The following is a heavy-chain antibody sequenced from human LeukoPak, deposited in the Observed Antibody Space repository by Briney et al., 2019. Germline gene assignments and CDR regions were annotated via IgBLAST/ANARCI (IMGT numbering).Heavy chain of an antibody. CDR3: ARIITMVRGVIIGAFDI. CDR2: ISGGTSGT. Sequence: GGSLRLSCAASGFSFRNSWMSWVRQAPGKGLEWVSTISGGTSGTHYADSVRGRFTISRDNSKNTLYLQMNSLRAEDTALYHCARIITMVRGVIIGAFDIWGQGTMVTVSS. J-gene: IGHJ3*02. D-gene: IGHD3-10*01. CDR1: GFSFRNSW. V-gene: IGHV3-23*01.